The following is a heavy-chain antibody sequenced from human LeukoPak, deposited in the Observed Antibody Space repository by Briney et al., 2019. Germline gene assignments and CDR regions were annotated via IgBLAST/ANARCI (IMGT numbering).Heavy chain of an antibody. CDR2: IYFSGST. V-gene: IGHV4-39*01. Sequence: PSETLSLTCTVSGDSISTSGYYWGWIRQPPGKGLEWIGSIYFSGSTYYNPSLKNRVSISVDTSKNQFSLKLTSVTAADTAVYYCSRHKGSYSHLDSWGQGTLVTVSS. D-gene: IGHD1-26*01. CDR1: GDSISTSGYY. J-gene: IGHJ4*02. CDR3: SRHKGSYSHLDS.